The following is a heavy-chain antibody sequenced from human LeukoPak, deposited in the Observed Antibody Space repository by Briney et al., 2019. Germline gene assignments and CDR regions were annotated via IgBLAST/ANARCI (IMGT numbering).Heavy chain of an antibody. V-gene: IGHV4-34*01. J-gene: IGHJ4*02. CDR2: INHSGST. Sequence: SETLSLTCAVYGGSFSGYYWSWIRQPPGKGLEWIGEINHSGSTNYNPSLKSRVTISVDTSKNQFSLKLSSATAADTAVYYCARRLRITMVRGAADYWGQGTLVTVSS. CDR1: GGSFSGYY. D-gene: IGHD3-10*01. CDR3: ARRLRITMVRGAADY.